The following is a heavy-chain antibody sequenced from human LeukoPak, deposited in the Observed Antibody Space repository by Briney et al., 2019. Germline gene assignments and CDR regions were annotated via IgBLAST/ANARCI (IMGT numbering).Heavy chain of an antibody. V-gene: IGHV3-30*14. J-gene: IGHJ6*04. D-gene: IGHD6-19*01. Sequence: GGSLRLSCAASGFTFSSYTMHWVRQAPGKGLEWVAVISYDGSNKSYADSVKGRFTISRDNSKNTLSLQMNSLRAEDTAVYYCALSLAAQNLLEYWGKGTTVTVSS. CDR2: ISYDGSNK. CDR3: ALSLAAQNLLEY. CDR1: GFTFSSYT.